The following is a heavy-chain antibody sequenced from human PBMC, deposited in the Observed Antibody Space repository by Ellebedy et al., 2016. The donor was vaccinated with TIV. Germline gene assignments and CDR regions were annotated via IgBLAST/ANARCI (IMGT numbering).Heavy chain of an antibody. CDR2: IYYSGST. Sequence: SETLSLTCTVSGGSISSSSYYWGWIRQPPGKGLEWIGSIYYSGSTYYNPSLKSRVTISVDTSKNQFSLKLSSVTAADTAVYYCARGCIAGGYYYYCAMDVWGQGTTVTVSS. D-gene: IGHD6-13*01. CDR1: GGSISSSSYY. J-gene: IGHJ6*02. V-gene: IGHV4-39*07. CDR3: ARGCIAGGYYYYCAMDV.